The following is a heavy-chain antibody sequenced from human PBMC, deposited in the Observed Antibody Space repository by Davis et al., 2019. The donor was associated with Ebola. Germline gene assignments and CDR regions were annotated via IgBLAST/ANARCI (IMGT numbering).Heavy chain of an antibody. Sequence: HSQTLSLTCAISGDSVSGSSGAWNWIRQSPSRGLEWLGRTYYSSKWYKDYAVSVKSRITINLDTSKNQFSLQLNSVTPEDTALYYCARGWLRAGMDVWGEGTTVTVSS. CDR3: ARGWLRAGMDV. V-gene: IGHV6-1*01. CDR2: TYYSSKWYK. J-gene: IGHJ6*04. CDR1: GDSVSGSSGA. D-gene: IGHD5-18*01.